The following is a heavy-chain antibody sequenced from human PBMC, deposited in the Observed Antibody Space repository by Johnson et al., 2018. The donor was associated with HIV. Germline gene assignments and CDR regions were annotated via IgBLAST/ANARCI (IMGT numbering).Heavy chain of an antibody. CDR3: AKERRDVCTSRGACDT. V-gene: IGHV3-7*01. J-gene: IGHJ3*02. CDR1: GFNFSGYW. CDR2: IKQDGSEK. Sequence: VQLVESGGGLVQRGGSLRLSCAASGFNFSGYWMSWVRQAPGKGLEWVANIKQDGSEKYYVDSVKGRFTISRDNAKDSLYLQMNSLRAEDPAVYYCAKERRDVCTSRGACDTWGHGTLVTVSS. D-gene: IGHD5-24*01.